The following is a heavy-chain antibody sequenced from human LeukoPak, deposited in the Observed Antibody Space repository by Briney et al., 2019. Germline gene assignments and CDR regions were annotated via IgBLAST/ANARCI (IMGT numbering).Heavy chain of an antibody. D-gene: IGHD3-22*01. CDR1: GGSISSGSYY. J-gene: IGHJ4*02. V-gene: IGHV4-61*02. CDR3: ARVWAYYYEAQN. CDR2: IYTSGST. Sequence: PSQTLSLTCTVSGGSISSGSYYWSWIRQPAGKGLEWIGRIYTSGSTNYNPSLKSRVTISVDTSKNQSSLKLSSVTAADTAVYYCARVWAYYYEAQNWGQGTLVTVSS.